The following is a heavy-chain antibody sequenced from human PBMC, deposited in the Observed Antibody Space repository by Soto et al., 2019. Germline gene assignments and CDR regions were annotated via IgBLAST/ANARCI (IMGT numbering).Heavy chain of an antibody. D-gene: IGHD3-3*01. CDR3: ARGGQDFWSGPFDY. J-gene: IGHJ4*02. CDR1: GGSISNYY. V-gene: IGHV4-4*07. CDR2: IDTSGST. Sequence: SETLSLTCTVSGGSISNYYCNWIRQPAGKGLEWIGRIDTSGSTNYNPSLKSRVTMSVDTSKQEFSLKLSSVTAADTALYYCARGGQDFWSGPFDYWGRGAMVTVSS.